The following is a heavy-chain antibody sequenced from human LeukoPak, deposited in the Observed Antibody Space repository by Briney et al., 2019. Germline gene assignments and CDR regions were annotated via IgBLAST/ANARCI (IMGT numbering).Heavy chain of an antibody. Sequence: SETLSLTCTVSGGSISSYYWSWIRQPPGKGLEWIGYIYYSGSTNYNPSLKSRVTISVDTSKNQFSLKLSSVTAADTAVYYCAESPYHYGMDGWGQGTTVTGSS. V-gene: IGHV4-59*08. CDR2: IYYSGST. CDR1: GGSISSYY. CDR3: AESPYHYGMDG. J-gene: IGHJ6*02.